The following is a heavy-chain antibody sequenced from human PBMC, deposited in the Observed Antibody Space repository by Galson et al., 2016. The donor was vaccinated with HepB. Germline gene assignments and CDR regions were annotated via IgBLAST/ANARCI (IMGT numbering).Heavy chain of an antibody. Sequence: SVKVSCKAFGYTFTTSGISWVRQAPGQGLEWMGWISTYSGDTKYAQNFQGGLTLTTDSSTTTAYMELRSLRFDDTAMYYCARDVQYRFEARGQGTLVTVSS. J-gene: IGHJ1*01. CDR2: ISTYSGDT. V-gene: IGHV1-18*01. D-gene: IGHD2/OR15-2a*01. CDR1: GYTFTTSG. CDR3: ARDVQYRFEA.